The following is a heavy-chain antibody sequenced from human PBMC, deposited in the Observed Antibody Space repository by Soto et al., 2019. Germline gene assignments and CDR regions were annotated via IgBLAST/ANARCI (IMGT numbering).Heavy chain of an antibody. D-gene: IGHD1-26*01. CDR1: GYTFTSYA. V-gene: IGHV1-3*01. J-gene: IGHJ6*02. CDR2: INAGNGNT. CDR3: ARGRSGSYYYYYGMDV. Sequence: GASVKVSCKASGYTFTSYAMHWVRQAPGQRLEWMGWINAGNGNTKYSQKFQGRVTITRDTSASTAYMELSSLRSEDTAVYYCARGRSGSYYYYYGMDVWGQGTTVTVSS.